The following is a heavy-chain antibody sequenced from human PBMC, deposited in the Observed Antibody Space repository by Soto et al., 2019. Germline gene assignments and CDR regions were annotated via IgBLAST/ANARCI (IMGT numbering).Heavy chain of an antibody. CDR2: IIPIFGTA. Sequence: GASVKVSCKASGGTFSSYAISWVRQAPGQGLEWMGGIIPIFGTANYAQKFQGRVTITADESTSTAYMELSSLRSEDTAVYYCARENSRGITIFGVVDYGMDVWGQGTTVTVSS. J-gene: IGHJ6*02. CDR3: ARENSRGITIFGVVDYGMDV. D-gene: IGHD3-3*01. CDR1: GGTFSSYA. V-gene: IGHV1-69*13.